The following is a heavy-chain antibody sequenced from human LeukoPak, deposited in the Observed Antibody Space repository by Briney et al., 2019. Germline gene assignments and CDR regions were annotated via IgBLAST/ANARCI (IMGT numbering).Heavy chain of an antibody. CDR3: ARETVNGNSPGY. CDR1: GFTFSDYY. Sequence: PGGSLRLSCAASGFTFSDYYMTWIRQAPGKGLEWVSCISSSGSTIFYADSVKGRFTISRDNSKNTLYLQMNSLRAEDTAVYYCARETVNGNSPGYWGQGTLVTVSS. D-gene: IGHD4-23*01. V-gene: IGHV3-11*04. CDR2: ISSSGSTI. J-gene: IGHJ4*02.